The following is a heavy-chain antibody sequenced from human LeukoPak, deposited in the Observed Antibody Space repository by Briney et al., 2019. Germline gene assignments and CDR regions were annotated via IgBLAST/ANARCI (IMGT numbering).Heavy chain of an antibody. CDR2: IDHSGSS. CDR3: ARGNNYYYMDV. CDR1: GGSISSGDYY. V-gene: IGHV4-30-4*01. D-gene: IGHD1/OR15-1a*01. Sequence: SETLSLTCTVSGGSISSGDYYWSWIRQPPGKGLEWIGEIDHSGSSNYMPSLKSRVTISMDTSKNQFSLRLSSVTDADTAVYYCARGNNYYYMDVWGNGTTVTV. J-gene: IGHJ6*03.